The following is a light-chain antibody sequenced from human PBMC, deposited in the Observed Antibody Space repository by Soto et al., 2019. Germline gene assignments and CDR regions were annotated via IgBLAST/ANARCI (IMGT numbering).Light chain of an antibody. CDR1: QNVVSS. CDR2: AAS. V-gene: IGKV1-5*01. Sequence: DIQMTQSPSTLSASLGDTVTITCRASQNVVSSLAWYQQKPGKAPKALIYAASTLESGVPSRFSGRGSGTELTLTISSLKNDDFETYYCQQYNSYWTFGQGTKVDIK. J-gene: IGKJ1*01. CDR3: QQYNSYWT.